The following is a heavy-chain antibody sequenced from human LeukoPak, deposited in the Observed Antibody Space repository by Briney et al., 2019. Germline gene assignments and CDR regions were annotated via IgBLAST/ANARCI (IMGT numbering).Heavy chain of an antibody. Sequence: PGRSLRLSCAASGFTFGSYAMHWVRQAPGKGLEWVAVISYDGSNKYYADSVKGRFTISRDNSKNTLYLQMNSLRAEDTAVYYCASSINYYDSSGYPVDAFDIWGQGTMVTVSS. V-gene: IGHV3-30-3*01. J-gene: IGHJ3*02. CDR1: GFTFGSYA. D-gene: IGHD3-22*01. CDR2: ISYDGSNK. CDR3: ASSINYYDSSGYPVDAFDI.